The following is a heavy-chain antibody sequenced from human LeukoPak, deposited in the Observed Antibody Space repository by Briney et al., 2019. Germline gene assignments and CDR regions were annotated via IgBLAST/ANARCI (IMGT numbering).Heavy chain of an antibody. CDR1: GFTFSSYW. D-gene: IGHD3-16*02. CDR3: ARVNVYYDYVWGSYRYLPGLFDY. Sequence: GGSLRLSCAASGFTFSSYWMSWVRQAPGKGLEWVANIKKDGSEKYYVDSVKGRFTISRDNAKNSLYLQMNSLRAEDTAVYYCARVNVYYDYVWGSYRYLPGLFDYWGQGTLVTVSS. CDR2: IKKDGSEK. J-gene: IGHJ4*02. V-gene: IGHV3-7*01.